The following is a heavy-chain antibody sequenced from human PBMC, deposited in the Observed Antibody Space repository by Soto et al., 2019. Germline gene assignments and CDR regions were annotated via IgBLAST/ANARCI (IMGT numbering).Heavy chain of an antibody. V-gene: IGHV1-69*01. J-gene: IGHJ4*02. Sequence: HVQLVQSGAEVKQPGSSVRVSCQASGGTFSNYPFTWVRQAPGQGLEWMGGIITIFGTVTCAQKFQGRVTISADESTSTTYMEMSRLTTEDTAIYYCARPRTVATTKGYDYWGQGTLVNVSS. CDR1: GGTFSNYP. CDR3: ARPRTVATTKGYDY. CDR2: IITIFGTV. D-gene: IGHD1-1*01.